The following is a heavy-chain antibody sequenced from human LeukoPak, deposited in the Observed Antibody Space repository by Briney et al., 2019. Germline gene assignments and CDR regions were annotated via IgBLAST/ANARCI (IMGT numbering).Heavy chain of an antibody. V-gene: IGHV4-4*02. D-gene: IGHD1/OR15-1a*01. CDR2: IYLYGTT. J-gene: IGHJ6*02. Sequence: SETLSLTCSVSIGSISSSKWWSWVRQSPVKGLEWIGEIYLYGTTNYNPSFTSRVTMSVDRSRNQFSLKLTSVTAADTAVYYCARQKWEQQGRDYYFNGLDVWGLGTTVIVSS. CDR1: IGSISSSKW. CDR3: ARQKWEQQGRDYYFNGLDV.